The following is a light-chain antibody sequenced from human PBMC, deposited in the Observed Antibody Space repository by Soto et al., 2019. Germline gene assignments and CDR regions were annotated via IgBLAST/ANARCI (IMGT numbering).Light chain of an antibody. J-gene: IGKJ5*01. V-gene: IGKV1-33*01. Sequence: DIQMTQSPSSRSASVGDRVTITCQASQDIKKNVNWYQQKPGKVPKVLIYDASTLETGVPSRFSGSGSETEFTLTISSLQSEDIATYFCQQFHDLPITFGQGTRLEIK. CDR2: DAS. CDR1: QDIKKN. CDR3: QQFHDLPIT.